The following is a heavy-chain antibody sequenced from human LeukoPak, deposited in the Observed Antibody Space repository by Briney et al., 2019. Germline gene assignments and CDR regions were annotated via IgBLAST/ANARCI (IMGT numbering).Heavy chain of an antibody. Sequence: GGSLRPSCTTSGFTFGDYAMSWFRQAPGKGLEWVGFIRINAYGGTTEYAASVKGRFTISRDDSKSIAYLQMNSLKTEDTAVYYCSRGVVTNYYYYYMDVWGKGTTVTVSS. D-gene: IGHD4-11*01. CDR2: IRINAYGGTT. J-gene: IGHJ6*03. CDR3: SRGVVTNYYYYYMDV. CDR1: GFTFGDYA. V-gene: IGHV3-49*03.